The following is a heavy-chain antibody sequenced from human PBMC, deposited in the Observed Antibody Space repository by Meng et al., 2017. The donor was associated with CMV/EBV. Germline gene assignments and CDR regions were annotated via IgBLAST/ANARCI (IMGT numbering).Heavy chain of an antibody. CDR1: GYTFTSYD. Sequence: ASVKVSCKASGYTFTSYDINWVRQATGQGLEWMGWMNPNSGNTGYAQKFQGRVTITRNTSISTAYMELSSLRSEDTAVYYCARLSAAADLYFQHWGQGTLVTVSS. V-gene: IGHV1-8*03. D-gene: IGHD6-13*01. CDR3: ARLSAAADLYFQH. J-gene: IGHJ1*01. CDR2: MNPNSGNT.